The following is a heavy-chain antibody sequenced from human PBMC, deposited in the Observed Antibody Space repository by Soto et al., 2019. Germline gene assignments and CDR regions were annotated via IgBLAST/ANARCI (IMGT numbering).Heavy chain of an antibody. V-gene: IGHV1-2*04. D-gene: IGHD6-13*01. Sequence: ASVKVSCKASGYTFTGYYMHWVRQAPGQGLERMGWINPNSGGTNYAQKFQGWVTMTRDTATSTAYMELSSLRSEYTAVYYCARGNSSSWYGFDYWGQGTLVTVSS. CDR1: GYTFTGYY. CDR2: INPNSGGT. CDR3: ARGNSSSWYGFDY. J-gene: IGHJ4*02.